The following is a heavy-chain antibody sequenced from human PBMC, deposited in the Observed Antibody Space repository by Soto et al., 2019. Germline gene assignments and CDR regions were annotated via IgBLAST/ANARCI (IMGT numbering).Heavy chain of an antibody. CDR3: ARHAGIVAVPAAMGSFDI. Sequence: LSNTVAGGTISNYYWRWIRQKPGKGLEWIGYIYYSGSTNYNPSLKRRVTISVDTSKNQFSLKLSSVTAADTAVYYCARHAGIVAVPAAMGSFDIWGQGTMVTVSS. CDR2: IYYSGST. V-gene: IGHV4-59*08. CDR1: GGTISNYY. J-gene: IGHJ3*02. D-gene: IGHD2-2*01.